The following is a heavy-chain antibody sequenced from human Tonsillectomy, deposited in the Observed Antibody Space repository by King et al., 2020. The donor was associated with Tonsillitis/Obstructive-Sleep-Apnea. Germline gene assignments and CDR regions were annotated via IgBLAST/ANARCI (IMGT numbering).Heavy chain of an antibody. D-gene: IGHD2-21*01. V-gene: IGHV4-39*01. CDR2: IYYSGSM. CDR3: AXHIPKXXXSXXYYYXMDV. Sequence: QLQESGPGLVKPSETLSLTCTVSGGSIRSNTYYWGWIRQSPGKGLEWIGSIYYSGSMYYNPSLKSRVTXSVDTSKKXISLKLSSVTAADTAVYYCAXHIPKXXXSXXYYYXMDVWGQXTXVTVSS. J-gene: IGHJ6*02. CDR1: GGSIRSNTYY.